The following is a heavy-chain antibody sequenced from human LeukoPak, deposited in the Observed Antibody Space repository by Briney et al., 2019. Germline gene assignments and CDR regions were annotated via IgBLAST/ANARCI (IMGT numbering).Heavy chain of an antibody. CDR3: ARSGRGKQLKFDPFDY. V-gene: IGHV1-2*04. J-gene: IGHJ4*02. CDR2: INPNSGGT. Sequence: ASVKVSCKASGYTFTGYYMHWVRQAPGQGLEWMGWINPNSGGTNYAQKFQGWVTMTRDTSISTAYMELSRLRSDDTAVYYCARSGRGKQLKFDPFDYWGQGTLVTVSS. CDR1: GYTFTGYY. D-gene: IGHD6-13*01.